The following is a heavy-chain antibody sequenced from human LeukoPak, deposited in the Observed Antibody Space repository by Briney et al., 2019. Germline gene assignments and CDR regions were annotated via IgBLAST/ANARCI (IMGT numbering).Heavy chain of an antibody. CDR2: INHSGST. V-gene: IGHV4-34*01. J-gene: IGHJ6*04. D-gene: IGHD6-13*01. CDR3: AGGVAAVSDV. Sequence: PSETLSLTCTVSGGAISSYYWSWIRQPPGKGLEWIGEINHSGSTNYNPSLKSRVTISVDTSKNQFSLKLSSVTAADTAVYYCAGGVAAVSDVWGKGTTVTVSS. CDR1: GGAISSYY.